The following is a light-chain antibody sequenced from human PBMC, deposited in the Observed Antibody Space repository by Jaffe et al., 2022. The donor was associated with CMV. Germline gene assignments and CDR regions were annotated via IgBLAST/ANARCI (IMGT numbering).Light chain of an antibody. CDR2: TAS. V-gene: IGKV1-39*01. J-gene: IGKJ5*01. Sequence: DILMTQSPLSLSASVGDRVTVTCRASQNINTNLNWYRQKPGEAPVLLIHTASTLQSGVPSRFSARGSGTDFTLSVSSLEPEDFATYYCQQTFTSPVTFGQGTRL. CDR3: QQTFTSPVT. CDR1: QNINTN.